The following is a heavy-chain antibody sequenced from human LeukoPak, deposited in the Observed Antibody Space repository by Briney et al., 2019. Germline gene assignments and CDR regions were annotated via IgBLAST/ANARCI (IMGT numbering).Heavy chain of an antibody. CDR3: AFEGYNYGYN. CDR2: VSTYNGNT. D-gene: IGHD5-18*01. Sequence: ASVKVSCKTSGYTFTTFNIAWVRQAPGQGLEWVGWVSTYNGNTDYAQRVQGRVAMTTDTSTNTAYMDLRSLRPDDTAVYYCAFEGYNYGYNWGQGTLVTVSS. CDR1: GYTFTTFN. V-gene: IGHV1-18*01. J-gene: IGHJ4*02.